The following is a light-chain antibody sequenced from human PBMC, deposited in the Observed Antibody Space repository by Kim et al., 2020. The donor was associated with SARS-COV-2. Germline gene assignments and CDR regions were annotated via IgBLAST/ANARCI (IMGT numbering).Light chain of an antibody. Sequence: VTISCTGSSSNIGAGYDVPWYQQLPGTAPKLLIYGNSNRPSGVPDRFSGSKSGTSASLAITGLQAEDEADYYCQSYDSSLSGSRVFGGGTKLTVL. V-gene: IGLV1-40*01. CDR2: GNS. CDR1: SSNIGAGYD. CDR3: QSYDSSLSGSRV. J-gene: IGLJ2*01.